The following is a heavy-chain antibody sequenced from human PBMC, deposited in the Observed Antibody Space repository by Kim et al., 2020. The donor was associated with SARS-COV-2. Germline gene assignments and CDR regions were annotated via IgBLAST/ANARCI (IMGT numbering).Heavy chain of an antibody. CDR3: ARTYYGFDY. J-gene: IGHJ4*02. V-gene: IGHV4-34*01. Sequence: SGNTNYNPSLKRRVTISVDTSKKQISLKVFSVTAADTAVYYCARTYYGFDYWGQGTLVIVSS. CDR2: SGNT. D-gene: IGHD3-22*01.